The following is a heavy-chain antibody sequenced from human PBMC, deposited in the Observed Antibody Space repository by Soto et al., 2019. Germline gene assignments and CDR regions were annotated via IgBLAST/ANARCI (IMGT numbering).Heavy chain of an antibody. V-gene: IGHV3-11*01. J-gene: IGHJ4*02. CDR3: AMDLRFVDLHYYLDS. D-gene: IGHD3-10*01. CDR1: GFTFGDYY. CDR2: ISSTGTTI. Sequence: GGSLRLSCETSGFTFGDYYMSWIRQAPGRGLEWVSLISSTGTTIQYADSVKGRFTISRDNVRSTLFLMMNNLKSEDTAVYYCAMDLRFVDLHYYLDSWGQATLVTVSS.